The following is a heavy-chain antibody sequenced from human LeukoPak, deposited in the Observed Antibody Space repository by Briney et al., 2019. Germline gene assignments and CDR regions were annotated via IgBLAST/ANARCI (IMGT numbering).Heavy chain of an antibody. CDR2: ISSSSSTI. CDR3: ARHLSGVTGYTYGRGIDY. V-gene: IGHV3-48*01. J-gene: IGHJ4*02. D-gene: IGHD5-18*01. Sequence: PGGSLRLSCAASGFTFSSYSMNWVRQAPGKGLEWVSYISSSSSTIYYADSVKGRFTISRDNAKNSLYLQMNSLRAEDTAAYYCARHLSGVTGYTYGRGIDYWGQGTLVTVSS. CDR1: GFTFSSYS.